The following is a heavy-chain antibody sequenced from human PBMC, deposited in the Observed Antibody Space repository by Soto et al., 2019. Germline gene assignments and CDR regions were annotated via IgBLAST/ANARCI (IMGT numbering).Heavy chain of an antibody. Sequence: EVQLVESGGGLVQPGRSLRLSCAASGFTFDDYAMHWVRQAPGKGLECVSGISWNSGSIGYADSVKGRFTISRDNAKNSLYLQMNSLRAEDTALYYCAKDETGYSSSWLGYWGQGTLVTVSS. CDR3: AKDETGYSSSWLGY. D-gene: IGHD6-13*01. CDR1: GFTFDDYA. J-gene: IGHJ4*02. V-gene: IGHV3-9*01. CDR2: ISWNSGSI.